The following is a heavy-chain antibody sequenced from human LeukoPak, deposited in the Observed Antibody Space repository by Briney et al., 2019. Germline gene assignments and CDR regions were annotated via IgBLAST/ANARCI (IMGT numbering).Heavy chain of an antibody. CDR1: LFIYRRCA. V-gene: IGHV3-21*01. Sequence: PGGSLRLSCAASLFIYRRCAKNGARQAPGKGLEWVSSISLTSNDIYYAASVRGRFIISRDNAKNLLSVQMNRLRAEDTALHISARGGSSLPRNAVLDMWGQGTMVSVSS. CDR2: ISLTSNDI. J-gene: IGHJ3*02. CDR3: ARGGSSLPRNAVLDM. D-gene: IGHD2-15*01.